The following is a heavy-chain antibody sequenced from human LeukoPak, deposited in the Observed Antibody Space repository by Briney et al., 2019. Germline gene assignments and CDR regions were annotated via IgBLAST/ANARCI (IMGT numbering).Heavy chain of an antibody. CDR1: GGSISSYY. CDR2: IYYSGST. Sequence: PSETLSLTCTVSGGSISSYYWSWIRQPPGKGLEWIGYIYYSGSTNYNPSLKSRVTISVDTSKNQFSLKLSSVTAADTAVYYCARVKSSGWYGAFFDYWGQGTLVTVPS. CDR3: ARVKSSGWYGAFFDY. J-gene: IGHJ4*02. D-gene: IGHD6-19*01. V-gene: IGHV4-59*01.